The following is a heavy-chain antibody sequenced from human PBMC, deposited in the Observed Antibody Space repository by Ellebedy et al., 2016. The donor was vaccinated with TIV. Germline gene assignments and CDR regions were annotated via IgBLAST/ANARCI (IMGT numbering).Heavy chain of an antibody. CDR3: ARDQGITMVRGADYYYYGMDV. V-gene: IGHV1-69*13. CDR2: IIPIFGTA. D-gene: IGHD3-10*01. Sequence: SVKVSXXASGGTLSSYAISWVRQAPGQGLEWMGGIIPIFGTANYAQKFQGRVTITADESTSTAYMELSSLRSEDTAVYYCARDQGITMVRGADYYYYGMDVWGQGTTVTVSS. J-gene: IGHJ6*02. CDR1: GGTLSSYA.